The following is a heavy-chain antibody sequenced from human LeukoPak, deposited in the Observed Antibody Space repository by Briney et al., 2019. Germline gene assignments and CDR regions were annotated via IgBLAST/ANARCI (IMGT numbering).Heavy chain of an antibody. D-gene: IGHD6-19*01. CDR3: ARDRVIAVDGYYFDY. CDR1: GGSISGYY. V-gene: IGHV4-4*07. Sequence: PSETLSLTCTVSGGSISGYYWSWIRQPAGKGLEWIGRIYTSGSTNYNPSLKSRVTMSVDTSKNQFSLKLSSVTAADTAVYYCARDRVIAVDGYYFDYWGQGTLVTVSS. CDR2: IYTSGST. J-gene: IGHJ4*02.